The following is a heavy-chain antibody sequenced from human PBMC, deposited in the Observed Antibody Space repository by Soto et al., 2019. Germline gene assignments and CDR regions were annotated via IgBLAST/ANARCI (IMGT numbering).Heavy chain of an antibody. J-gene: IGHJ4*02. V-gene: IGHV4-39*01. Sequence: SETLSLTCTVSGGSISSSSYYWGWIRQPPGKGLEWIGSIYYSGSTYYNPSLKSRVTISVDTSKNQFSLKLSSVTAADTAVYYCAGQSIAAYFDYWGQGTLVTVSS. D-gene: IGHD6-6*01. CDR3: AGQSIAAYFDY. CDR2: IYYSGST. CDR1: GGSISSSSYY.